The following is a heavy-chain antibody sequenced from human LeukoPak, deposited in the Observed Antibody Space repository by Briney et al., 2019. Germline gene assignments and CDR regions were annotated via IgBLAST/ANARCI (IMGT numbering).Heavy chain of an antibody. J-gene: IGHJ5*02. CDR2: INPNSGGT. CDR3: ATEGEYSSSFDNWFDP. V-gene: IGHV1-2*02. Sequence: ASVKVSCKASGFTLTGYYMEWVRRAPGQGIEWIGWINPNSGGTNYAQKFQGRVTMTRDTSISTAYMELSRLRSDDTAVYYCATEGEYSSSFDNWFDPWGQGTLVTVSS. D-gene: IGHD6-6*01. CDR1: GFTLTGYY.